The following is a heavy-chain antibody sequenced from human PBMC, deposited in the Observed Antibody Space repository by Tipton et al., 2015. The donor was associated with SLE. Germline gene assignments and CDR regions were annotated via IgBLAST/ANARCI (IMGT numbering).Heavy chain of an antibody. J-gene: IGHJ3*02. D-gene: IGHD1-26*01. V-gene: IGHV4-61*09. CDR1: GVSFSSPSYF. Sequence: TLSLTCTVSGVSFSSPSYFWSWTRQPAGKGLEWIGHIYTSGRTNYNPSLKSRATISVDTSTSQFSLRLSSVTAADTAVYCCAREGIVGATGGAFDIWGQGTMVTVSS. CDR3: AREGIVGATGGAFDI. CDR2: IYTSGRT.